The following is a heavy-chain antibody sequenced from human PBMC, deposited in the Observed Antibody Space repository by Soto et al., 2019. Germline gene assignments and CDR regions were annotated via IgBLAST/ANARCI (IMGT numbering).Heavy chain of an antibody. CDR1: GGSVRAPDW. CDR2: VHISGHS. CDR3: ARVRQGCSANNCYFDP. V-gene: IGHV4-4*02. Sequence: QVHLQESGPGLVAPSGTLSLTCTLSGGSVRAPDWWNLVRQSPDKGLEWIAEVHISGHSNYNPSLRIRVSVSIDSSKNQFYLNLNSVTAADTAIYYCARVRQGCSANNCYFDPWGQGTKVTISS. J-gene: IGHJ5*01. D-gene: IGHD1-1*01.